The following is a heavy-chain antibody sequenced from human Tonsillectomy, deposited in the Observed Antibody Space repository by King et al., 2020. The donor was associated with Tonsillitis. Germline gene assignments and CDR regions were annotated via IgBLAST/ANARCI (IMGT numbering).Heavy chain of an antibody. CDR1: GFTFSSYA. CDR2: ISYDGSNK. Sequence: VQLVESGGGVVQPGRSLRLSCAASGFTFSSYATHWVRQAPGKGLEWVAVISYDGSNKYYADSVKGRFTISRDNSKTTLYLQMNSLRAEDTAVYYCAKDSTDGITPRADDPPFDYWGQGTLVTVSS. J-gene: IGHJ4*02. V-gene: IGHV3-30*18. D-gene: IGHD6-6*01. CDR3: AKDSTDGITPRADDPPFDY.